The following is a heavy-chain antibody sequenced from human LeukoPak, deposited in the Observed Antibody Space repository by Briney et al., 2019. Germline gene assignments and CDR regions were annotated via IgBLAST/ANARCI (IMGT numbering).Heavy chain of an antibody. V-gene: IGHV3-48*02. CDR2: ISSSSSTI. Sequence: GGSLRLSCAASGFTFSSYSMNWVRQAPGKGLEWVSYISSSSSTIYYADSVKGRFTISRDNAKNSLYLQMNSLRDEDTAVYYCARDQGYYDSSGYYSYNWFDPWGQGTLVAVSS. D-gene: IGHD3-22*01. CDR3: ARDQGYYDSSGYYSYNWFDP. J-gene: IGHJ5*02. CDR1: GFTFSSYS.